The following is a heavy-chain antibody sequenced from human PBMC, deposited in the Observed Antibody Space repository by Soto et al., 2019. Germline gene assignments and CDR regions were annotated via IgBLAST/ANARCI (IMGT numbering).Heavy chain of an antibody. Sequence: SETLSLTCAVSGGSIGSSSYYWGWIRQPPGKGLEWIGSIYYSGSTYYNPSLKSRVTISVDTSKNQFSLKLSSVTAADTAVYYCARQFWFGELLDYYYYGMEVWGQGTTVTVSS. J-gene: IGHJ6*02. V-gene: IGHV4-39*01. D-gene: IGHD3-10*01. CDR1: GGSIGSSSYY. CDR3: ARQFWFGELLDYYYYGMEV. CDR2: IYYSGST.